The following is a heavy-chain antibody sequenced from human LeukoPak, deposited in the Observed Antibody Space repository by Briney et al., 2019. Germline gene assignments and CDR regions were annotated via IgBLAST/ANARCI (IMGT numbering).Heavy chain of an antibody. CDR2: IHHSGST. Sequence: SETLSLTCTVSGYSISSGYYWGWIRQPPGEGLEGIGSIHHSGSTNYNPSLKSRVTISVDTSKNQFSLKMSSVTAADAAVYYCARHSCGDTAMALYYYYYMDVWGKGTTVTISS. CDR3: ARHSCGDTAMALYYYYYMDV. D-gene: IGHD5-18*01. J-gene: IGHJ6*03. V-gene: IGHV4-38-2*02. CDR1: GYSISSGYY.